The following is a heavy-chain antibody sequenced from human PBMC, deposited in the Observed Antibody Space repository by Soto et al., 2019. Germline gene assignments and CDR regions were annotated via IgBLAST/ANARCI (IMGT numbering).Heavy chain of an antibody. Sequence: EVQLLESGGDLVQPGGSLRLSCAASGLTFSSYGMSWVRQAPGKGLEWVSSISGGGGSTYSADSVKGRFTISRDNSKNTLYLQMNRLRAEDTAVYYCAKREYQPYYYGMDVWGQGTTVTVSS. D-gene: IGHD2-2*01. CDR2: ISGGGGST. V-gene: IGHV3-23*01. CDR3: AKREYQPYYYGMDV. J-gene: IGHJ6*02. CDR1: GLTFSSYG.